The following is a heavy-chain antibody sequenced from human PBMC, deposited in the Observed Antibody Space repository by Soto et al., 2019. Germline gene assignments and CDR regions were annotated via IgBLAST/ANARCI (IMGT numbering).Heavy chain of an antibody. Sequence: SQTLSLTCAISRDSVSSNSAAWNWIRQSPSRGLEWLGRAYYRSKWYNDYAVSVKSRITINPDTSKNQFSLQLNSVTPEDTAVYYCARVAVPAAIRWFDPWGQGTLVTVS. CDR1: RDSVSSNSAA. CDR3: ARVAVPAAIRWFDP. V-gene: IGHV6-1*01. J-gene: IGHJ5*02. D-gene: IGHD2-2*02. CDR2: AYYRSKWYN.